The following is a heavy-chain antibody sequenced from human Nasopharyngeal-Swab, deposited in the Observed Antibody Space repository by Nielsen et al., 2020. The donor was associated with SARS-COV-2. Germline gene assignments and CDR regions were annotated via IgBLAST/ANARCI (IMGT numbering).Heavy chain of an antibody. Sequence: LRLSCTVSGGSISRGGYYWSWIRQHTGKGLEWIGYIYYSGSTYYNPSLKSRVTISIDTSKNQFSLKLSSVTAADTAVYYCARAMIVVVINAFDIWGQGTMVTVSS. J-gene: IGHJ3*02. CDR3: ARAMIVVVINAFDI. CDR1: GGSISRGGYY. CDR2: IYYSGST. V-gene: IGHV4-31*03. D-gene: IGHD3-22*01.